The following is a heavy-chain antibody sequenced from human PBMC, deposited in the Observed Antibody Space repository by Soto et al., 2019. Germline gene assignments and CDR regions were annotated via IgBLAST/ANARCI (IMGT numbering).Heavy chain of an antibody. CDR1: GFTVSSNY. CDR3: ARQDMGSGSYYNSPSGAFDI. J-gene: IGHJ3*02. V-gene: IGHV3-53*01. D-gene: IGHD3-10*01. CDR2: IYSGGST. Sequence: GGSLRLSCAASGFTVSSNYMSWVRQAPGKGLEWVSVIYSGGSTYYAASGKGRFTISRDNSKNTLYLQMNSLRAEDTAVYYGARQDMGSGSYYNSPSGAFDIWGQGTMVTVSS.